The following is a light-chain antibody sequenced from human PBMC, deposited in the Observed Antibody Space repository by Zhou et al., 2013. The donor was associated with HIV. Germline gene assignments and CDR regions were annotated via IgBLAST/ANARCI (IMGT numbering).Light chain of an antibody. J-gene: IGKJ1*01. V-gene: IGKV1-8*01. CDR1: QAISSS. CDR3: QQYYSYPRT. CDR2: AAS. Sequence: AIRMTQSPSSFSASTVDRVTITCRASQAISSSLAWYQQKPGKAPKLLIYAASTLQSGVPSRFSGSGSGTDFTLTISCLQSEGFATYSCQQYYSYPRTFGQGPRW.